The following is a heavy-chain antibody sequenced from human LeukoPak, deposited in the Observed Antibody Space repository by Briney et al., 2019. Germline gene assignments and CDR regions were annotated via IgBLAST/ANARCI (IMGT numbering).Heavy chain of an antibody. CDR3: AKALTKATDYMDV. D-gene: IGHD2-2*01. J-gene: IGHJ6*03. Sequence: GGSLRLSCAASGFTFSSYAMSWVRQAPGKGLELVSAISGSGGSTYYADSVKGRFTISRDNSKNTLYLQMNSLRAEDTAVYYCAKALTKATDYMDVWGKGTTVTVSS. CDR2: ISGSGGST. CDR1: GFTFSSYA. V-gene: IGHV3-23*01.